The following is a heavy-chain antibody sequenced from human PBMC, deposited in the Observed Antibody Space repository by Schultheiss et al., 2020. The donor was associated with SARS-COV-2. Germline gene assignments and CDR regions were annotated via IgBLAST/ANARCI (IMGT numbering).Heavy chain of an antibody. J-gene: IGHJ4*02. CDR3: ARGVGLRWYGRLFDY. D-gene: IGHD4-23*01. CDR2: IYYSGST. Sequence: SQTLSLTCTVSGGSISSYYWSWIRQPAGKGLEWIGYIYYSGSTNYNPSLKSRVTISVDTSKNQFSLKLSSVTAADTAVYYCARGVGLRWYGRLFDYWGQGTLVTVSS. V-gene: IGHV4-59*08. CDR1: GGSISSYY.